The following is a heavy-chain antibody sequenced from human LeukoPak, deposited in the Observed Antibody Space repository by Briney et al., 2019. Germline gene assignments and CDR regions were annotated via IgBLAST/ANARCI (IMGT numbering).Heavy chain of an antibody. CDR2: INPNSGGT. CDR3: ATRGYNYYLSGPTLIDN. V-gene: IGHV1-2*02. CDR1: GYTFTDYY. Sequence: ASVTVSCKASGYTFTDYYMQWVRQAPGQGLECMGWINPNSGGTNYAQKFQGRVTMTRDTTISTAYMELSRLSSDDTAVYYCATRGYNYYLSGPTLIDNWGQGTLVTVSS. J-gene: IGHJ4*02. D-gene: IGHD3-10*01.